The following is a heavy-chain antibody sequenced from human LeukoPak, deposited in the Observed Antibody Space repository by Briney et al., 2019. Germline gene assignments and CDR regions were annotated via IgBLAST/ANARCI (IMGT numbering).Heavy chain of an antibody. J-gene: IGHJ5*02. Sequence: ASVKVSCKASGYTFTSYDINWVRQATGQGLEWMGWMNPNSGNTGYAQKFQGRVIMTRNTSISTAYMELSSLRSEDTAVYYCARGVTGYSGIQFDPWGQGTLVTVSS. D-gene: IGHD5-12*01. CDR3: ARGVTGYSGIQFDP. V-gene: IGHV1-8*01. CDR1: GYTFTSYD. CDR2: MNPNSGNT.